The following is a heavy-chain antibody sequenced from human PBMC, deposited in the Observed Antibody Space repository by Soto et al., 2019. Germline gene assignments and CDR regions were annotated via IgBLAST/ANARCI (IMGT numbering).Heavy chain of an antibody. Sequence: SETLSLTCTVSGGSISSGGYYWSWILQHPRTGLEWIGHISYSGSTYYNTSLKSRVTISVDTSKNQFSLNLSSVTAADTAVYYWATRDTSRVYWGQGTLVTVSS. J-gene: IGHJ4*02. CDR1: GGSISSGGYY. CDR3: ATRDTSRVY. CDR2: ISYSGST. D-gene: IGHD6-13*01. V-gene: IGHV4-31*03.